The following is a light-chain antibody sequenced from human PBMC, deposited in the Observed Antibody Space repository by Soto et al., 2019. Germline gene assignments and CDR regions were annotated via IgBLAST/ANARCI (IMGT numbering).Light chain of an antibody. Sequence: QSALTQPASVSGSPGQSITISCTGTSSDVGSYNLVSWYQQHPGKAPKLMIYDGNERPSGGANRFSGCKTGDTTSLTISGLHPEDEADYYCCSYAGTSTPFVFGTGTKLTVL. V-gene: IGLV2-23*01. CDR2: DGN. CDR3: CSYAGTSTPFV. J-gene: IGLJ1*01. CDR1: SSDVGSYNL.